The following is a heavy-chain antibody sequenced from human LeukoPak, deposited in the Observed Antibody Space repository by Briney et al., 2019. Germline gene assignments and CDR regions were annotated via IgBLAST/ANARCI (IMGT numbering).Heavy chain of an antibody. CDR2: IWYDGSNK. V-gene: IGHV3-33*01. CDR3: ARDDYDILTGYYPFDY. J-gene: IGHJ4*02. Sequence: GGSLRLSCTASGFTFSRYGMHCVRQAPGKGLEWVAVIWYDGSNKYYAGSVKGRFTISRDNSKNTLYLQMNSLRAEDTAVYYCARDDYDILTGYYPFDYWGQGTLVTVSS. CDR1: GFTFSRYG. D-gene: IGHD3-9*01.